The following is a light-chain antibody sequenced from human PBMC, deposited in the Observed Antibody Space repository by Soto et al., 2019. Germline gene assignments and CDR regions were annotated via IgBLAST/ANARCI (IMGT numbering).Light chain of an antibody. CDR3: QHWTDFSWT. CDR2: KTS. CDR1: QSLTMW. Sequence: DIHMTQSPSTLSASVGDRVTITCRASQSLTMWLAWYQQKPGKAPNLLIYKTSSLESGVPSRFSGSASGKELTRSINSLQPDYCATYYCQHWTDFSWTFGQGNKVEVK. J-gene: IGKJ1*01. V-gene: IGKV1-5*03.